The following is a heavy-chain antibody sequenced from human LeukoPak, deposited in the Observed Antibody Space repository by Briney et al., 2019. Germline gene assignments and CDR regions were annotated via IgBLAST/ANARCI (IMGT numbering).Heavy chain of an antibody. CDR3: ASRPYGDYSFDY. V-gene: IGHV3-21*01. J-gene: IGHJ4*02. Sequence: GGSLRLSCAASGFTFSSYAMSWVRQAPGKGLEWVSSISSSSSYIYYADSVKGRFTISRDNAKNSLYLQMNSLRAEDTAVYYCASRPYGDYSFDYWGQGTLVTVSS. CDR2: ISSSSSYI. CDR1: GFTFSSYA. D-gene: IGHD4-17*01.